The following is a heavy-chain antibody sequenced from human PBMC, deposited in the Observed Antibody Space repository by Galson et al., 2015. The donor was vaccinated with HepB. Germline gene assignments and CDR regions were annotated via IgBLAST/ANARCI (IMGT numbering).Heavy chain of an antibody. J-gene: IGHJ4*02. V-gene: IGHV3-23*01. Sequence: SLRLSCAASGFNFGNFAMTWVRQAPGKGLEWVSSFSAIGGITYYADSVKGRFTVSRDNSKSTLYLQMNSLRSEDTAVYYRASPEERTVWGTYRFDHWGQGTLVTVSS. D-gene: IGHD3-16*02. CDR2: FSAIGGIT. CDR1: GFNFGNFA. CDR3: ASPEERTVWGTYRFDH.